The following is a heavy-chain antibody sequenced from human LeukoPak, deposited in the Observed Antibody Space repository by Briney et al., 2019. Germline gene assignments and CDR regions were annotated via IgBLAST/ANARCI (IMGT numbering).Heavy chain of an antibody. CDR2: INHSGST. V-gene: IGHV4-34*01. Sequence: SSETLSLTCAVYGGSFSGYYWSWIRQPPGKGLEGIGEINHSGSTNYNPSLKSRVTISVDTSKDQFSLKLSSVTAADTAVYYCASYSSSWYYFDYWGQGTLVTVSS. D-gene: IGHD6-13*01. CDR1: GGSFSGYY. J-gene: IGHJ4*02. CDR3: ASYSSSWYYFDY.